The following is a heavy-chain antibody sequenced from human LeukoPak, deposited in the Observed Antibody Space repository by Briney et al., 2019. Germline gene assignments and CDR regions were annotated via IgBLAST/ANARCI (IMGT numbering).Heavy chain of an antibody. D-gene: IGHD1-26*01. CDR3: ARGRSNYYGMDV. V-gene: IGHV4-59*01. Sequence: SETLSLTCSVSDGSINSYYWNWIRRPPGKGLEWIGYIYYNGNTNYSPSLKSRVTMSIDTSKNLFSLKVSSVTAADTAVYYCARGRSNYYGMDVWGQGTTVTVSS. CDR1: DGSINSYY. J-gene: IGHJ6*02. CDR2: IYYNGNT.